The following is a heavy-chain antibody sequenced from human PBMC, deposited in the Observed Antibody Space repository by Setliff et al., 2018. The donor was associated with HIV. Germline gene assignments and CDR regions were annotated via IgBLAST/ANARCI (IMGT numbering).Heavy chain of an antibody. CDR2: IYPGDSDT. V-gene: IGHV5-51*01. CDR1: GYTFTNYW. D-gene: IGHD2-2*01. J-gene: IGHJ4*02. Sequence: AGESLKISCKGSGYTFTNYWIAWVRQMPGKGLEWMGIIYPGDSDTRYSPSFQGQVTISADESISTAYLQWSSLRASDTAMYYCATPISITSGSAFDYWGQGTLVTVS. CDR3: ATPISITSGSAFDY.